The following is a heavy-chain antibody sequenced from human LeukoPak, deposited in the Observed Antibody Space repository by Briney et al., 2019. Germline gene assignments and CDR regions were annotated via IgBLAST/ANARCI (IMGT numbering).Heavy chain of an antibody. CDR3: ARADPGGWFDP. CDR1: GGSISSGGSY. J-gene: IGHJ5*02. Sequence: SETLSLTCTVSGGSISSGGSYWSWIRQHPGKGLEWIGYIYYSGSTYYNPPLKSRVTISVDTSKNQFSLKLSSVTAADTAVYYCARADPGGWFDPWGQGTLVTVSS. D-gene: IGHD1-26*01. V-gene: IGHV4-31*03. CDR2: IYYSGST.